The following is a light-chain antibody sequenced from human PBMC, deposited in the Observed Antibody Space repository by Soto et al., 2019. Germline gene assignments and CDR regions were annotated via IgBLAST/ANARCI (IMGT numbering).Light chain of an antibody. CDR1: SGDVGSYNL. J-gene: IGLJ1*01. CDR3: CSYADSSTYV. Sequence: QSVLTQPASVSGSPGQSITISCTGTSGDVGSYNLVSWYQQHPGKAPKLMIYEDSKRPSGVSNRFSGSKSGNTASLTISGLQTEDEADYYCCSYADSSTYVFGTGTKV. V-gene: IGLV2-23*01. CDR2: EDS.